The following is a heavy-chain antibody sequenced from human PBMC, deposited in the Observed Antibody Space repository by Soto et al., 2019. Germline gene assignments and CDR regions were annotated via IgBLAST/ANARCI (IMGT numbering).Heavy chain of an antibody. V-gene: IGHV1-69*01. CDR1: GGSFSSYG. CDR3: AGELKEPASYYYYGLDV. J-gene: IGHJ6*02. CDR2: IIAIIGTT. Sequence: QVQLVQSGAEVKKPGSSVKVSCKASGGSFSSYGITWVRQAPGQGLEWMGGIIAIIGTTKYAQKFQGRVTITADESTSTAHMELSSLRSEDTAVYFCAGELKEPASYYYYGLDVWGQGTTVAVSS.